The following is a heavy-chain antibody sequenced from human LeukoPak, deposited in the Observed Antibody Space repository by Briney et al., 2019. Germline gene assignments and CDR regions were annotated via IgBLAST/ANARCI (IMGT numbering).Heavy chain of an antibody. CDR3: GRHDSGTYYRFDY. CDR1: GDSSSSSSHY. V-gene: IGHV4-39*01. Sequence: SETLSLTCTVSGDSSSSSSHYWGWIRQPQGKGLECIASVYYIGITYYNPSLKSRVTISVDTSKNQFSLKLSSVTAADTSVYYCGRHDSGTYYRFDYWGQGSLVTVSS. CDR2: VYYIGIT. J-gene: IGHJ4*02. D-gene: IGHD1-26*01.